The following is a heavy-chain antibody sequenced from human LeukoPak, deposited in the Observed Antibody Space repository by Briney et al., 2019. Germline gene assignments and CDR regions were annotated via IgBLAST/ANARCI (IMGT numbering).Heavy chain of an antibody. Sequence: GGSLRLSCAASGFTFSSYWMSWVRQAPGKGLEWVANIKQDGSEKYYVDSVKGRFTISRDNAKNSLYLQMNSLRAEDTAVYYCARAAYYPPAYYYYYMDVWGKGTTVTVSS. CDR3: ARAAYYPPAYYYYYMDV. CDR1: GFTFSSYW. D-gene: IGHD2/OR15-2a*01. V-gene: IGHV3-7*01. J-gene: IGHJ6*03. CDR2: IKQDGSEK.